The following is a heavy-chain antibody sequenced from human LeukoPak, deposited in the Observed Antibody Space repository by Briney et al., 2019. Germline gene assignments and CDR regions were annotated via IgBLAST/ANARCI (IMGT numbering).Heavy chain of an antibody. CDR2: ISSSSSYI. CDR3: AKWEYYYDSSGYRY. D-gene: IGHD3-22*01. Sequence: GGSLRLSCAASGFTFSSYSMNWVRQAPGKGLEWVSSISSSSSYIYYADSVKGRFTISRDNAKNSLYLQMNSLRAEDTAVYYCAKWEYYYDSSGYRYWGQGTLVTVSS. J-gene: IGHJ4*02. CDR1: GFTFSSYS. V-gene: IGHV3-21*04.